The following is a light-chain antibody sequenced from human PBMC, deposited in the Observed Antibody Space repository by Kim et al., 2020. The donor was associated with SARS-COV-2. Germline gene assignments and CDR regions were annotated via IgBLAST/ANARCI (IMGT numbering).Light chain of an antibody. J-gene: IGLJ2*01. CDR3: LLSYSGTGI. Sequence: PGGTVTFTGGSSTGAVTSAHFPYWVQQKPCQAPRTLIYDTTNKHSWTPARFSGSLLEDKAALTLSGAQPEDEAEYFCLLSYSGTGIFGGGTQLTVL. CDR1: TGAVTSAHF. CDR2: DTT. V-gene: IGLV7-46*01.